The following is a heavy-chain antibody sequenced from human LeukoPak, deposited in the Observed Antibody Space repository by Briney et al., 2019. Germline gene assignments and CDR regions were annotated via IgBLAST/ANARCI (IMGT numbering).Heavy chain of an antibody. V-gene: IGHV3-48*03. CDR1: GFTFSSYE. D-gene: IGHD1-1*01. Sequence: GGSLRLSCAASGFTFSSYEMNWVRQAPGKGLEWVSYISSSGSTIYYADSVKGRFTISRDNAKNSLYLQMNSLRAEDTAVYYCARGTEINFDYWGQGTLVTVSS. J-gene: IGHJ4*02. CDR3: ARGTEINFDY. CDR2: ISSSGSTI.